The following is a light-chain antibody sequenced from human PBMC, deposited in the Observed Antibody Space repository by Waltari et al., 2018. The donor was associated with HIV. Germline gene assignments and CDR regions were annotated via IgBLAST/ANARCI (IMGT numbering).Light chain of an antibody. CDR1: SSDVGVYNF. V-gene: IGLV2-11*02. CDR2: GVS. CDR3: CSYAGGSRV. Sequence: QSALTQPRSVSGSPGTSVTISSTGTSSDVGVYNFVSWYQQHPGKVPKRLVYGVSKRPSGFPDRFSGSKSGNTASLTISGLQVEDEGDYYCCSYAGGSRVFGTGTKVTVL. J-gene: IGLJ1*01.